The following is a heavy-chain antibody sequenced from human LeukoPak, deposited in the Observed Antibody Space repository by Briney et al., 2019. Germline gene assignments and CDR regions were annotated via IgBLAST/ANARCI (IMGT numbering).Heavy chain of an antibody. Sequence: GGSLRLSCAVSGFTFNNYWMSWVRQAPGKGLEWVANIKQDGSGKYYVDSVKGRFTISRDNAKNSLYLQMNSLRAEDTAVYYCARDGRYSSAWWSYFFDYWGQGTLVTVSS. J-gene: IGHJ4*02. CDR1: GFTFNNYW. D-gene: IGHD6-19*01. CDR3: ARDGRYSSAWWSYFFDY. CDR2: IKQDGSGK. V-gene: IGHV3-7*01.